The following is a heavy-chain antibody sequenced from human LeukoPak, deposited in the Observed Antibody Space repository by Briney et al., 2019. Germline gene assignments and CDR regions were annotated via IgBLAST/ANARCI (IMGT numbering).Heavy chain of an antibody. V-gene: IGHV4-59*03. D-gene: IGHD6-19*01. Sequence: SETLSLTCTVSGASINRYYWSWIRQPPGKGLEWIGNIYNSGSTNYNPSLMSRATISVDTSKNQLSLKLSSVTAADSAVYYCAGGLQWLALDLWGQGTLVTVSS. CDR2: IYNSGST. J-gene: IGHJ4*02. CDR1: GASINRYY. CDR3: AGGLQWLALDL.